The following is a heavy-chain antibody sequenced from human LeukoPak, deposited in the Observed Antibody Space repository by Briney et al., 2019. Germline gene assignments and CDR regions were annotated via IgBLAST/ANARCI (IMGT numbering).Heavy chain of an antibody. CDR2: ISGSGGST. V-gene: IGHV3-23*01. J-gene: IGHJ4*02. CDR1: GFTFSSYA. D-gene: IGHD1-14*01. CDR3: ARATYSDSRKTVDH. Sequence: GGSLRLSCAASGFTFSSYAMSWVRQAPGKGLEWVSAISGSGGSTYYADSVKGRFTISRDNSKNTLYLQMNSLKTEDTAMYYCARATYSDSRKTVDHWGQGTPVTVSS.